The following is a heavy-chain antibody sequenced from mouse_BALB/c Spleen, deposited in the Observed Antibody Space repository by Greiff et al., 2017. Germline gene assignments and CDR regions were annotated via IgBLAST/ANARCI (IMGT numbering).Heavy chain of an antibody. CDR2: IRNKANGYTT. J-gene: IGHJ4*01. Sequence: EVKLQESGGGLVQPGGSLRLSCATSGFTFTDYYTSWVRQPPGKALEWLGFIRNKANGYTTEYSASVKGRFTISRDNSQSILYLQMNTLRAEDSATYYCAREGLRYAMDYWGQGTSVTVSS. CDR1: GFTFTDYY. D-gene: IGHD2-4*01. V-gene: IGHV7-3*02. CDR3: AREGLRYAMDY.